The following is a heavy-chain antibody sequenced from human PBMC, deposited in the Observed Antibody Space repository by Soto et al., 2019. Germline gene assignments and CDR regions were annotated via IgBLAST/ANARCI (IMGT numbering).Heavy chain of an antibody. CDR1: GFTFSSSS. V-gene: IGHV3-7*04. Sequence: VQLVESGGGLVQPGGSLRLSCADSGFTFSSSSMNWVSQAPGKGLEWVANVKHDGSEEYYVQSVKGRFTISRDNAKKSLFLPMDSLRVEDTALYYCVRETTISGGTFFDSWGQGVLVTVSS. J-gene: IGHJ4*02. CDR2: VKHDGSEE. CDR3: VRETTISGGTFFDS. D-gene: IGHD5-12*01.